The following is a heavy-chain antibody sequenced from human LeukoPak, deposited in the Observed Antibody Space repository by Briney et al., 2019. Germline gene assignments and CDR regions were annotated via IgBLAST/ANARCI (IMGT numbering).Heavy chain of an antibody. CDR3: AHSRGYSYDFDY. Sequence: WVRQAPGKGLEWLALIYWDDDKRYSPSLKSRLTITKDTSKNQVVLTMTNMDPVDTATYYCAHSRGYSYDFDYWGQGALVTVSS. D-gene: IGHD5-18*01. J-gene: IGHJ4*02. CDR2: IYWDDDK. V-gene: IGHV2-5*02.